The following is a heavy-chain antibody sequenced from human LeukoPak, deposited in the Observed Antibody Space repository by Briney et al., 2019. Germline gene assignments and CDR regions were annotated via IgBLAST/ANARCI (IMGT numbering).Heavy chain of an antibody. CDR1: GGSISSYY. D-gene: IGHD1-26*01. V-gene: IGHV4-59*01. Sequence: SETLSLTCTVSGGSISSYYWSWIRQPPGKGLEWIGYIYYSGSTNYNPSLRSRVTISVDTSKNQFSLKLSSVTAADTAVYYCARSAHSGSYSPFDYWGQGTLVTVSS. CDR2: IYYSGST. CDR3: ARSAHSGSYSPFDY. J-gene: IGHJ4*02.